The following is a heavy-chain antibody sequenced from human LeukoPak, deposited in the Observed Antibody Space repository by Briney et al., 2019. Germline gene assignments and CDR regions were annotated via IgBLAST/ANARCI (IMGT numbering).Heavy chain of an antibody. Sequence: SQTLSLTCTVSGGSISSGSYYWSWIRQPAGKGLEWIGRIYTSGSTNYNPSLKSRVTISVDTSKNQFSLKLSSVTAADTAAYYCARWRYGSGKYFDYWGQGTLVTVFS. V-gene: IGHV4-61*02. CDR1: GGSISSGSYY. CDR2: IYTSGST. D-gene: IGHD3-10*01. CDR3: ARWRYGSGKYFDY. J-gene: IGHJ4*02.